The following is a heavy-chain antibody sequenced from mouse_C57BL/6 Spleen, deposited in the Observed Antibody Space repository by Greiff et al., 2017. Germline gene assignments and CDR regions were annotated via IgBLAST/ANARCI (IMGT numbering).Heavy chain of an antibody. D-gene: IGHD3-3*01. J-gene: IGHJ2*01. V-gene: IGHV1-42*01. CDR1: GYSFTGYY. CDR3: ARSRGTEYFDY. Sequence: VQLQQSGPELVKPGASVKISCKASGYSFTGYYMNWVKQSPEKSLEWIGEINPSTGGTTYNQKFKAKATLTVDKSSSTAYMQLKSLTSEDSAVYYCARSRGTEYFDYWGQGTTLTVSS. CDR2: INPSTGGT.